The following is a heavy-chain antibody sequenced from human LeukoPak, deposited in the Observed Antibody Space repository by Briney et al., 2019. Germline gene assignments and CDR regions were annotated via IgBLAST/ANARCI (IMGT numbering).Heavy chain of an antibody. CDR1: GFTFDDYA. CDR2: ISWNSGSI. CDR3: ARSEDLSYFDY. V-gene: IGHV3-9*01. D-gene: IGHD1-14*01. Sequence: PGRSLRLSCAASGFTFDDYAMHWVRQAPGKGLEWVSGISWNSGSIGYADSVKGRFTISRDNAKNSPYLQMNSLRAEDTALYYCARSEDLSYFDYWGQGTLVTVSS. J-gene: IGHJ4*02.